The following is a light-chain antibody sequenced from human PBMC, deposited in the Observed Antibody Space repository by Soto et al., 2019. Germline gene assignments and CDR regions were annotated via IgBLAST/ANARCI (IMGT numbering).Light chain of an antibody. CDR1: QRVGSNY. CDR2: DAS. CDR3: QQYGNSLPWT. J-gene: IGKJ1*01. Sequence: IGVTQSPGTLSLSPWERATLSCRASQRVGSNYLAWYQQKPGQPPRLLIQDASRRATGIPDRFSGSGSGTDFTLTISRLEPEDFAVYYCQQYGNSLPWTFGQGTKVDIK. V-gene: IGKV3-20*01.